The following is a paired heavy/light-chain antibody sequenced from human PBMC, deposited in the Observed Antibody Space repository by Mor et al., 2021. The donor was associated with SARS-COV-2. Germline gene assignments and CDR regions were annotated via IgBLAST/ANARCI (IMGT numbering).Heavy chain of an antibody. Sequence: QVQLQQWGAGLLKPSETLSLTCAVYGGSFSGYYWSWIRQPPGKGLEWIGEINHSGSTNYNPSLKSRVTISVDTSKNQFSLKLSSVTAADTAVYYCARGGDIVVVVAAPGGPFDIWGQGTMVTVSS. CDR1: GGSFSGYY. V-gene: IGHV4-34*01. CDR2: INHSGST. J-gene: IGHJ3*02. CDR3: ARGGDIVVVVAAPGGPFDI. D-gene: IGHD2-15*01.
Light chain of an antibody. CDR2: KAS. V-gene: IGKV1-5*03. Sequence: DIQMTQSPSTLSASVGDRVTITCRASQSISSWLAWYQQKPGKAPKLLIYKASSLESGVPSRFSGSGSGTEFTLTISSLQPDDFATYYCQQYNSYPTFGPGTKVDIK. CDR1: QSISSW. J-gene: IGKJ3*01. CDR3: QQYNSYPT.